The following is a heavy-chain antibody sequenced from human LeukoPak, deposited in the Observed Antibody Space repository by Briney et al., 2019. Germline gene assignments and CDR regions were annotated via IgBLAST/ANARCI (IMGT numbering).Heavy chain of an antibody. D-gene: IGHD3-22*01. J-gene: IGHJ6*02. CDR1: GFTFSRYG. CDR3: VNPGWYYDSSGYSYYDGMDV. V-gene: IGHV3-64D*09. Sequence: PGGSLRLSCSASGFTFSRYGMHWVRQAPGKGLEYVSAIVSNGDSTYYADSVKGRFTISRDNAKNTLYLQMSSLRPDDTAVYYCVNPGWYYDSSGYSYYDGMDVWGQGTTVTVS. CDR2: IVSNGDST.